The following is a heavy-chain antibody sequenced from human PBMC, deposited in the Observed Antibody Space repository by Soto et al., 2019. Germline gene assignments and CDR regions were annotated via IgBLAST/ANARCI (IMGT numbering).Heavy chain of an antibody. CDR3: ARDLGDYGDYYYYGMDV. J-gene: IGHJ6*02. D-gene: IGHD4-17*01. Sequence: ESGGGVVQPGRSLRLSCAASGFTFSSYAMHWVRQAPGKGLEWVAVISYDGSNKYYADSVKGRFTISRDNSKNTLYLQMNSLRAEDTAVYYCARDLGDYGDYYYYGMDVWGQGTTVTVSS. CDR2: ISYDGSNK. CDR1: GFTFSSYA. V-gene: IGHV3-30-3*01.